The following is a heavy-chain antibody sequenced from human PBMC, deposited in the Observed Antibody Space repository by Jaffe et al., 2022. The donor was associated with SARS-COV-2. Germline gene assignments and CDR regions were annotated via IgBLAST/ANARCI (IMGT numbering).Heavy chain of an antibody. CDR3: TTVSSGYYGPIDY. CDR2: IKSKTDGGTT. D-gene: IGHD3-22*01. CDR1: GFTFSNAW. J-gene: IGHJ4*02. Sequence: EVQLVESGGGLVKPGGSLRLSCAASGFTFSNAWMSWVRQAPGKGLEWVGRIKSKTDGGTTDYAAPVKGRFTISRDDSKNTLYLQMNSLKTEDTAVYYCTTVSSGYYGPIDYWGQGTLVTVSS. V-gene: IGHV3-15*01.